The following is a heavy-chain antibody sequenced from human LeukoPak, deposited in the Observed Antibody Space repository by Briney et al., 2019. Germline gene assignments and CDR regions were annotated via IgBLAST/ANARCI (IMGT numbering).Heavy chain of an antibody. CDR3: ARDTNFWSGYYFDYGMDV. D-gene: IGHD3-3*01. Sequence: PGRSLRLSCAAPGFTFSSFWMSWVRQAPGKGLEWVANIRQDGSEKYYVDSVKGRFTISRDNAKNSLYLQMNSLRAEDTAVYYCARDTNFWSGYYFDYGMDVWGQGTTATVSS. CDR2: IRQDGSEK. J-gene: IGHJ6*02. V-gene: IGHV3-7*05. CDR1: GFTFSSFW.